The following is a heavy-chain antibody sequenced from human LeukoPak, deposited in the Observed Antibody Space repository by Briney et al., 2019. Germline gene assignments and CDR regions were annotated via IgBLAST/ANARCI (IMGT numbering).Heavy chain of an antibody. CDR2: IYYSGSI. CDR3: ARDGNSGYDS. Sequence: SETLSLTCTVSGGSISSGGYYWSWIRQHPGKGLEWIGYIYYSGSIYYNPSLKSRVTISVDTSKNQFSLKLSSVTAADTAVYYCARDGNSGYDSWGQGTLVTVSS. CDR1: GGSISSGGYY. J-gene: IGHJ5*02. D-gene: IGHD5-12*01. V-gene: IGHV4-31*03.